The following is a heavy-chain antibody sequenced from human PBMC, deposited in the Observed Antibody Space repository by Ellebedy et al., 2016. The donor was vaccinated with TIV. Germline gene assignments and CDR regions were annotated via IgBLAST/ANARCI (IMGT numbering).Heavy chain of an antibody. J-gene: IGHJ3*01. Sequence: AASVKVSCKVSGYTLTELSIHWVRQPPGKELEWMGGFDPEDGETTNARKFKGRVTMTEDTSTDTAYMELSSLRSEETAVYYCATDLRYCTNGVCLKRFDAFDVWGQGTMVTVSS. CDR1: GYTLTELS. V-gene: IGHV1-24*01. CDR3: ATDLRYCTNGVCLKRFDAFDV. D-gene: IGHD2-8*01. CDR2: FDPEDGET.